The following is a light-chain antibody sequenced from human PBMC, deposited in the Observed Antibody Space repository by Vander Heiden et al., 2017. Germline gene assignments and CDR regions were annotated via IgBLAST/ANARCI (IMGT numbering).Light chain of an antibody. CDR2: SSD. CDR3: AAWDARLNGVV. J-gene: IGLJ2*01. V-gene: IGLV1-44*01. Sequence: QSVLTQPPSTSGTPGQRVTTSCSGSRANIGSNTLNWSQQLPGTAPNLLIYSSDQRPSGVPDRFSCYKSGTSAALAISGLQSEDEAHYYCAAWDARLNGVVFGGGTKL. CDR1: RANIGSNT.